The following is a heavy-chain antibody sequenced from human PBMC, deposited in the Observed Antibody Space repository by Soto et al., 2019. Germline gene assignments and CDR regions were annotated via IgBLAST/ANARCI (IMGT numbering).Heavy chain of an antibody. CDR1: GDSVSGNSAA. J-gene: IGHJ6*02. Sequence: SQTLSLTCSISGDSVSGNSAAWNWIRQSPSRGLEWLGRTYYRSRWYNDYAVSLKSRITVTPDTSKNQFSLKLSSVTAADTAVYYCASIYLETRVGSYSSGWYSEDDYYGMDVWGQGTTVTVSS. V-gene: IGHV6-1*01. D-gene: IGHD6-19*01. CDR2: TYYRSRWYN. CDR3: ASIYLETRVGSYSSGWYSEDDYYGMDV.